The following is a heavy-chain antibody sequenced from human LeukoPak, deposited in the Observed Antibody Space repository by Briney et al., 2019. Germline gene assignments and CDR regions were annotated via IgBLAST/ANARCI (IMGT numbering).Heavy chain of an antibody. CDR1: GFTVSSNY. D-gene: IGHD1-26*01. J-gene: IGHJ4*02. Sequence: GGSLRLSCAASGFTVSSNYMSWVRQAPGKGLEWVSVLYASGTTKYADSVKGRFTISRDTSDNTLNLQMNGLGAEDSAVYYCAAKGNGYTGIYVFAHWGQGTLVTVSA. CDR3: AAKGNGYTGIYVFAH. V-gene: IGHV3-66*01. CDR2: LYASGTT.